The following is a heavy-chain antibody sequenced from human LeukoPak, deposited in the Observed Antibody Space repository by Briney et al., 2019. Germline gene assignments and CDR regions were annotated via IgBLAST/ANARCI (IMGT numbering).Heavy chain of an antibody. CDR1: GLTFRSYG. CDR2: ISYDGGTQ. J-gene: IGHJ4*02. CDR3: AKGDCSSGTCSPFDY. D-gene: IGHD2-15*01. Sequence: GGSLRLSCAASGLTFRSYGMHWVRQAPGNGLEWVAVISYDGGTQYYADSVKGRFTISRDNSKNTLCLQMNSLRPEDTAVYYCAKGDCSSGTCSPFDYWGQGTLVTVSS. V-gene: IGHV3-30*18.